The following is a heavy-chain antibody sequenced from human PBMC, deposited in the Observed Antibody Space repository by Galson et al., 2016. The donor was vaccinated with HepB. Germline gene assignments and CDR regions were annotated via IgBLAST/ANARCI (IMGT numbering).Heavy chain of an antibody. CDR2: IKPDGSDK. CDR1: GFAFSTYA. CDR3: ASWSYGMDV. J-gene: IGHJ6*02. Sequence: SLRLSCAASGFAFSTYAMRWVRQAPGKGLEWVANIKPDGSDKYYVDSVKGRFTISRDNAKNSLYLQMNSLRAEDTAVYYCASWSYGMDVWGQGTTVTVSS. V-gene: IGHV3-7*03.